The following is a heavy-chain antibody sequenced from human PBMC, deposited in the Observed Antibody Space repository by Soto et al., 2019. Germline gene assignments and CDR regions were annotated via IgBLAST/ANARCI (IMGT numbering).Heavy chain of an antibody. V-gene: IGHV1-2*02. CDR3: ASMGSSSAWYAVVDYYYYYGMAV. CDR1: GYTFNGYY. Sequence: ALMKVSCEASGYTFNGYYMHWARQAPGHGLEWMGWINPNSGGTYYALKFQGRVTMSRDTSISTAYMELSRLSSDDTAVYYCASMGSSSAWYAVVDYYYYYGMAVWGQGTTVTVSS. D-gene: IGHD6-19*01. CDR2: INPNSGGT. J-gene: IGHJ6*02.